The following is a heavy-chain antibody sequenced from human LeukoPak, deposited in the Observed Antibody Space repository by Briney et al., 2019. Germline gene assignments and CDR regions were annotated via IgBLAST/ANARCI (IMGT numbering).Heavy chain of an antibody. Sequence: PSETLSLTCTVSGGSINSYYWSWIRQPAGKGLEWIGRIYTSGSTNYNPSLKSRVTMSVDTSKNQFSLKLSSVTAADTAVYYCARDNGDPRYYYYGMDVWGQGTAVTVSS. J-gene: IGHJ6*02. CDR3: ARDNGDPRYYYYGMDV. CDR2: IYTSGST. D-gene: IGHD4-17*01. CDR1: GGSINSYY. V-gene: IGHV4-4*07.